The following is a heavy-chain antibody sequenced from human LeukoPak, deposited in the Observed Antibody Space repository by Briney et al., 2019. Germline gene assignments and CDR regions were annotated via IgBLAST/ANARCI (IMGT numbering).Heavy chain of an antibody. Sequence: PGGSLRLSCAASGFTFYDYNMGWIRQAPGKGLEWVAYISSGMYYADSVKGRFTISRDNAKNSLYLQMNSLRADDTAVYYCARRIWGADSQSHTFDIWGQGTMVTVSS. V-gene: IGHV3-11*01. D-gene: IGHD3-16*01. J-gene: IGHJ3*02. CDR3: ARRIWGADSQSHTFDI. CDR2: ISSGM. CDR1: GFTFYDYN.